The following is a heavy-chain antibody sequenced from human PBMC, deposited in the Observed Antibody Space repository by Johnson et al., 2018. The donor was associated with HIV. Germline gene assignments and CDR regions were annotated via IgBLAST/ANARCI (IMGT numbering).Heavy chain of an antibody. CDR3: AKDMRQWELLDAFDI. CDR1: GFTFSSYG. CDR2: ISYDGSNK. J-gene: IGHJ3*02. D-gene: IGHD1-26*01. V-gene: IGHV3-30*18. Sequence: VQLLESGGGVVQPGRSLRLSCAASGFTFSSYGMHWVRQAPGKWLEWVAVISYDGSNKYYADSVKGRFTISRDNSKNTLYLQMNSLRAEDTAVYYCAKDMRQWELLDAFDIWGQGTMVTVSS.